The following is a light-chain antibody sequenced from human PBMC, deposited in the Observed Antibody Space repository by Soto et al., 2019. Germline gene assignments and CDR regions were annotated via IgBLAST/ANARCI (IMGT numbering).Light chain of an antibody. Sequence: QSVLTQPPSASASPGQPVTISCTGTNSDVGGYNYVSWYQQYPGKAPKLIIYEVNERPSGVPDRFSGSKSGNTASLTVSGLQTADEADYYCSSYAGSNWYVFGTGTKVTV. CDR3: SSYAGSNWYV. CDR1: NSDVGGYNY. CDR2: EVN. V-gene: IGLV2-8*01. J-gene: IGLJ1*01.